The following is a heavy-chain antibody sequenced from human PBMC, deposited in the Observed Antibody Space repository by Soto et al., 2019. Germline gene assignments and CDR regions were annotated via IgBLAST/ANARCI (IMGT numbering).Heavy chain of an antibody. CDR3: ARKDKSGYFNWFDP. V-gene: IGHV5-51*04. CDR2: IFPSDSDT. Sequence: GESLKISCRTSGYRFTSYWIAWVRQMPGKGLEWMGIIFPSDSDTRYSPSFQGQVTISADRPTSTVFLQWASLKASDTAVYFCARKDKSGYFNWFDPWGQGTLVTVSS. D-gene: IGHD3-22*01. CDR1: GYRFTSYW. J-gene: IGHJ5*02.